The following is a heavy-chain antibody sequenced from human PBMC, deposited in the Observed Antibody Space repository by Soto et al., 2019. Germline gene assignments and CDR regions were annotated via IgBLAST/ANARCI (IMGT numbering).Heavy chain of an antibody. Sequence: QVQLVQSGAEEKKPGSTVKVSCNASGYTFTSYAMDWVRQAPEQMLEWMGWINAGNGNTKYSQKFKGRATITRDTSASKAYMEPTSLGSEDTAVYYCAREFPLWFDPWGQGTLVTDSS. CDR2: INAGNGNT. V-gene: IGHV1-3*05. CDR3: AREFPLWFDP. CDR1: GYTFTSYA. J-gene: IGHJ5*02.